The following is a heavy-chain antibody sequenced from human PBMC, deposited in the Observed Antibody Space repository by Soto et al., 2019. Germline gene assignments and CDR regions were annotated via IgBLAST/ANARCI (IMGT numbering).Heavy chain of an antibody. CDR1: GFTFSSYG. J-gene: IGHJ4*02. D-gene: IGHD2-8*01. Sequence: GSLRLSCAASGFTFSSYGMHWVRQAPGKGLEWVAVISYDGSNKYYADSVKGRFTISRDNSKNTLYLQMNSLRAEDTAVYYCAKDWPGGYCTNGVCYSRGIDYWGQGTLVTVSS. V-gene: IGHV3-30*18. CDR3: AKDWPGGYCTNGVCYSRGIDY. CDR2: ISYDGSNK.